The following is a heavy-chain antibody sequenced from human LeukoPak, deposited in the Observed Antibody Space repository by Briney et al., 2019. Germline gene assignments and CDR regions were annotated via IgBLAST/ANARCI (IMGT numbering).Heavy chain of an antibody. J-gene: IGHJ4*02. Sequence: GGSLRLSCAASGFTFSTFAMIWVRQPPGKGLEWVSSIFPSGGEIHYADSVRGRFTISRDNSKSTLSLQMNSLRAEDTAVYYCAKGIVRYFDWSGFDYWGQGTLVTVSS. CDR1: GFTFSTFA. D-gene: IGHD3-9*01. CDR3: AKGIVRYFDWSGFDY. CDR2: IFPSGGEI. V-gene: IGHV3-23*01.